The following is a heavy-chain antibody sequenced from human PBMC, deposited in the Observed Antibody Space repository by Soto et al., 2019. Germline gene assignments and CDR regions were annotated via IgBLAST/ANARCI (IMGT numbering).Heavy chain of an antibody. CDR2: INAGNGNT. Sequence: AAVKVSCKASGYTFTSYAMHWVRQAPGQRLEWMGWINAGNGNTKYSQKFQGRVTITRDTSASTAYMELSRLRSEDTAVYYCARGVAGPLHWFDPWGQGTLLTVSS. D-gene: IGHD6-19*01. CDR3: ARGVAGPLHWFDP. V-gene: IGHV1-3*01. CDR1: GYTFTSYA. J-gene: IGHJ5*02.